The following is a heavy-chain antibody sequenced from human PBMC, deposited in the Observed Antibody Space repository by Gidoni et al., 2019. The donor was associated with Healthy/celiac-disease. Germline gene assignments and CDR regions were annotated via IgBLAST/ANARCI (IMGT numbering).Heavy chain of an antibody. CDR3: ARVLGIAAGADMDV. V-gene: IGHV1-69*02. CDR2: IIPILGIA. Sequence: QVQLVQSGAEVKKPGSSVTVSCTASGGTFNSYTLSWERQAPGQGLEWIGRIIPILGIANDAQKFQGRVTITADKSTSTAYMELSSLRSEDTAVYYCARVLGIAAGADMDVWGQGTTVTVSS. D-gene: IGHD6-13*01. J-gene: IGHJ6*02. CDR1: GGTFNSYT.